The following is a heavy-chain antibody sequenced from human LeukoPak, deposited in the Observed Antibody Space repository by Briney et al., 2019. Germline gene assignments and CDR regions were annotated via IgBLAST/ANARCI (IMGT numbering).Heavy chain of an antibody. J-gene: IGHJ5*02. V-gene: IGHV3-66*01. Sequence: GGSLRLSCAASGFTVSSSYMSWVRQAPGKGLEWVSAIYSGGNTYYADSVKGRFTISRDNSENTLSLQMNSLRAEDTAVYYCARVRTALTNWFDPWAREPWSPSPQ. D-gene: IGHD4-17*01. CDR2: IYSGGNT. CDR3: ARVRTALTNWFDP. CDR1: GFTVSSSY.